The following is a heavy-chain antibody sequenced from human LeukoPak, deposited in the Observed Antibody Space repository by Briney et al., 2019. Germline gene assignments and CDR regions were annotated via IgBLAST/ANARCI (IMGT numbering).Heavy chain of an antibody. CDR1: GFTFSSYS. J-gene: IGHJ5*02. Sequence: GGSLRLSSAASGFTFSSYSMNWVRQAPGKGLEWVSSISSSSYIYYADSVKGRFTISRDNAKNSLYLQMNSMRAEDTTAFYRAREPPCINGTTERTFHPWGQGTLVTVSS. V-gene: IGHV3-21*01. CDR2: ISSSSYI. D-gene: IGHD1-14*01. CDR3: AREPPCINGTTERTFHP.